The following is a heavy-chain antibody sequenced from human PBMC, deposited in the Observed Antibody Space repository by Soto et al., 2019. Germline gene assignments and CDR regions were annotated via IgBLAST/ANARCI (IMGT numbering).Heavy chain of an antibody. Sequence: SETLSLTCNVSGGSIINSTLYWSWIRQPPGKGLEWIGYIYYSGSTNYNPSLKSRVTISVDRSKNQFSLKLTSVTTADTAVYYCARVPSPWGQGTLVTVSS. CDR2: IYYSGST. CDR1: GGSIINSTLY. V-gene: IGHV4-61*05. CDR3: ARVPSP. J-gene: IGHJ5*02.